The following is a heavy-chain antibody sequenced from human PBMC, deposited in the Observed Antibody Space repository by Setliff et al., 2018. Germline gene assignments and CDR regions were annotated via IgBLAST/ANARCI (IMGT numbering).Heavy chain of an antibody. Sequence: SETLSLTCNVSGGSVTRYSWTWIRQPPGRGLEGIGSMSYSGSNDYNPSLKSRVTMSIHTSKNQFSLSLSSVTAADTAVYYCARGGTYRYFDYWGQGTLVTVSS. CDR1: GGSVTRYS. CDR2: MSYSGSN. CDR3: ARGGTYRYFDY. J-gene: IGHJ4*02. V-gene: IGHV4-59*08.